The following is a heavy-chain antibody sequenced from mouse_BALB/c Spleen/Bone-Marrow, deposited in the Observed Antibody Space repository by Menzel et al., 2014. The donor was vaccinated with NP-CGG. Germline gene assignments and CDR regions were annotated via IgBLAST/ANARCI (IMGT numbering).Heavy chain of an antibody. CDR1: GYSFTGYY. CDR2: VNPNNGGT. D-gene: IGHD2-1*01. Sequence: VQLQQSGPDLVKPGASVKISCKASGYSFTGYYMHWVKQSHGKSLEWIGRVNPNNGGTSYNQKFQGKAILTGDKSSNTAYIELRRLTSEASAVYCCARYLYGKYFDYWGQGTTLTVSS. V-gene: IGHV1-26*01. CDR3: ARYLYGKYFDY. J-gene: IGHJ2*01.